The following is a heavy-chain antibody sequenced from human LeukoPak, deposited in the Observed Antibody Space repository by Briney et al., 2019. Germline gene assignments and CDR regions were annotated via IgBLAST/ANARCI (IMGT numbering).Heavy chain of an antibody. J-gene: IGHJ4*02. CDR3: ARDQGSYYGY. D-gene: IGHD1-26*01. V-gene: IGHV3-53*01. CDR1: GFTFSSYA. Sequence: PGGSLRLSCAASGFTFSSYAMSWVRQAPGKGLEWVSVIYSGGSTYYADSVKGRFTISRDNSKNTLYLQMNSLRAEDTAVYYCARDQGSYYGYWGQGTLVTVSS. CDR2: IYSGGST.